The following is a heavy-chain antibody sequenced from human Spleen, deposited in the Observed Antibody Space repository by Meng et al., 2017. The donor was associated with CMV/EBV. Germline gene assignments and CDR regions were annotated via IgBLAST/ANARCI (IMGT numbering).Heavy chain of an antibody. Sequence: GGSLRLSCAASGFTFSSYAMHWVRQAPGKGLEWVAVISYDGSNKYYADSVKGRFTISRDNSKNTLYLQMNSLRAEDTAVYYCARERSLAQYYYGMDVWGQGTTVTVSS. CDR1: GFTFSSYA. D-gene: IGHD3-16*02. CDR2: ISYDGSNK. V-gene: IGHV3-30-3*01. J-gene: IGHJ6*02. CDR3: ARERSLAQYYYGMDV.